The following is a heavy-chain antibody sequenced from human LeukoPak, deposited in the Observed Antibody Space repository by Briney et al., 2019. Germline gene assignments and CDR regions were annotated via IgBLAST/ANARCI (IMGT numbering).Heavy chain of an antibody. CDR2: ISNDGSKK. CDR1: GFTFSSYG. CDR3: AKDRYSYAFEYSDS. J-gene: IGHJ4*02. V-gene: IGHV3-30*18. Sequence: GGSLRLSCVASGFTFSSYGMHWVRQAPGKGLDWVAVISNDGSKKYYADSVKGRFTISRDNSKNTLSLQVSSLRTEDTAVYYCAKDRYSYAFEYSDSWGQGTLVTVSS. D-gene: IGHD5-18*01.